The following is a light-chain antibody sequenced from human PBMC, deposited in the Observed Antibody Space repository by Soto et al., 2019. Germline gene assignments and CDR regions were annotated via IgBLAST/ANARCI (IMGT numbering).Light chain of an antibody. CDR2: WAS. J-gene: IGKJ1*01. Sequence: DIVMTQSPDSLAVSLGERATINCKSSQSVLYSSNNKNYLAWYQQKPGQPPKALIYWASTRESGVPDRFSGSGSGTDFTLTISSLQAEDVAVYYCQQYYTTPWTFGRGTNVDIK. CDR3: QQYYTTPWT. V-gene: IGKV4-1*01. CDR1: QSVLYSSNNKNY.